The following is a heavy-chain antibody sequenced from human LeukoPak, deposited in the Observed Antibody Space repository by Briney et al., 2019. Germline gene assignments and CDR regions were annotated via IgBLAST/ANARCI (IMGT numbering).Heavy chain of an antibody. CDR1: GFTFSSYG. V-gene: IGHV3-30*02. J-gene: IGHJ6*03. D-gene: IGHD7-27*01. CDR3: AREVHSRRLGNYYYYMDV. Sequence: GGSLRLSCAASGFTFSSYGMHWVRQAPGKGLEWVAFVRYDGSNKYYADSVKGRFTISRDNSKNTLYLQMNSLRAEDTAVYYCAREVHSRRLGNYYYYMDVWGKGTTVTVSS. CDR2: VRYDGSNK.